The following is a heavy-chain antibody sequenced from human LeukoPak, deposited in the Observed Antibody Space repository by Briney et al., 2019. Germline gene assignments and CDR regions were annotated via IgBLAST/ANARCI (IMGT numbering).Heavy chain of an antibody. V-gene: IGHV3-23*01. CDR2: ISASGGST. CDR3: AKVMKGSERLTMVRGVIIKTAGLYYMDV. Sequence: GGSLRLSCAASGFTLSSYAMSWVRQAPGKGLGWVSSISASGGSTNYAASVKGRFTISRDNSKNTVYLQMNSLRAEDTAVYYCAKVMKGSERLTMVRGVIIKTAGLYYMDVWGKGTTVTVSS. D-gene: IGHD3-10*01. J-gene: IGHJ6*03. CDR1: GFTLSSYA.